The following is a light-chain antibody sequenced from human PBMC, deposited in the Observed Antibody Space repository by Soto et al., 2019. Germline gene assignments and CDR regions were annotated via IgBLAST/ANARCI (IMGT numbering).Light chain of an antibody. CDR1: QSVSSAY. J-gene: IGKJ1*01. V-gene: IGKV3-20*01. CDR3: QQYGASPET. Sequence: EIVLTQSPATLSLSPGERATLSCRASQSVSSAYLAWYQQKPGQAPRLLIYNVSRRATGIPDRFSGSGSGTDFTLTVSRLEPEDFAVYYCQQYGASPETFGQGTKVDIK. CDR2: NVS.